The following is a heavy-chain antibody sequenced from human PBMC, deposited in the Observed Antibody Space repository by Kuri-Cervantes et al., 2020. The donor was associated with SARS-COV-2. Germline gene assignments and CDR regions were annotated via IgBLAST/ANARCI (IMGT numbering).Heavy chain of an antibody. D-gene: IGHD2-2*01. Sequence: GGSLRLSCAASGFTFDDYAMHWVRQAPGKGLEWVSGISWNSGSIGYADSVKGRFTISRDNAKNSLYLQMNSLRAEDMALYYSAKDGIVVVPAAKEGYYYYYMDVWGKGTTVTVSS. CDR3: AKDGIVVVPAAKEGYYYYYMDV. J-gene: IGHJ6*03. V-gene: IGHV3-9*03. CDR1: GFTFDDYA. CDR2: ISWNSGSI.